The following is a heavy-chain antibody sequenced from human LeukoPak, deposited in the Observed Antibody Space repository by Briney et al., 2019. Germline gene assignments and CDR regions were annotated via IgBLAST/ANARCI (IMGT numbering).Heavy chain of an antibody. CDR3: AKEIAAIGLPAVHY. D-gene: IGHD6-13*01. CDR2: ISSDGGT. J-gene: IGHJ4*02. CDR1: GFTFNTYA. V-gene: IGHV3-23*01. Sequence: GGTLRLSCAASGFTFNTYAMSWVRQAPGKGLEWVSGISSDGGTFYPDSVKGRFTISRDNSKNTLYLQMNSLGAADTAIYYCAKEIAAIGLPAVHYWGQGTLVTVSS.